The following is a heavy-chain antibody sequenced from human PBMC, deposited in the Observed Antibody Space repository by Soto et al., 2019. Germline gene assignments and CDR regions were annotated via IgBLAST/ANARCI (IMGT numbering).Heavy chain of an antibody. CDR2: IIPIFGTA. D-gene: IGHD2-21*02. V-gene: IGHV1-69*12. J-gene: IGHJ6*02. CDR3: ASHCGGDCYSRSPPYYDSGMDG. CDR1: GGTFSSYA. Sequence: QVQLVQSGAEVKKPGSSVKVSCKASGGTFSSYAISWVRQAPGQGLEWMGGIIPIFGTADYAQKFQGRVTITADESTSPAYMELSSLRSEDTAVYYCASHCGGDCYSRSPPYYDSGMDGWGQGTTVTVSS.